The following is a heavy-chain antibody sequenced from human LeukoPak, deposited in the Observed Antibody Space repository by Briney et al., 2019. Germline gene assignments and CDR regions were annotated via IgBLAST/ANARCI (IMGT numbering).Heavy chain of an antibody. J-gene: IGHJ5*02. CDR3: ARDADYSNYEGWFDP. CDR1: GYTFTGYY. D-gene: IGHD4-11*01. V-gene: IGHV1-46*01. CDR2: INPSGGST. Sequence: GASVKVSCKASGYTFTGYYMHWVRQAPGQGLEWMGWINPSGGSTSYAQKFQGRVTMTRDTSTSTVYMELSSLRSEDTAVYYCARDADYSNYEGWFDPWGQGTLVTVSS.